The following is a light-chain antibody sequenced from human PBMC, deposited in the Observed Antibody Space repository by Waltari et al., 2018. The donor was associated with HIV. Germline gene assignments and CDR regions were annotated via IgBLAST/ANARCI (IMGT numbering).Light chain of an antibody. J-gene: IGLJ3*02. Sequence: HSALTQPASVSGSPGQSITISCTGPTSYLSDFTFVPWYQQSPGRAPKLIIFEVYSRPSGISDRFSGSKSGVTASLTISALRAEDEADYFCSSYSARGFVVFGGGTKVTVL. CDR2: EVY. V-gene: IGLV2-14*01. CDR1: TSYLSDFTF. CDR3: SSYSARGFVV.